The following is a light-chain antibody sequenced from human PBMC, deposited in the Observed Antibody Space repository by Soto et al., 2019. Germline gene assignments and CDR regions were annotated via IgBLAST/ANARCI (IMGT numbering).Light chain of an antibody. CDR1: NSEIGTYNY. CDR3: NSYTRSTTRV. Sequence: QSALTQPASASGSPGQSIAISCTGTNSEIGTYNYVSWYQQHPGKAPKLIIYEVSNRPSGVSNRFSGSKSGNTASLTISGLQAEDEADYYCNSYTRSTTRVFGGGTKLTVL. V-gene: IGLV2-14*01. CDR2: EVS. J-gene: IGLJ2*01.